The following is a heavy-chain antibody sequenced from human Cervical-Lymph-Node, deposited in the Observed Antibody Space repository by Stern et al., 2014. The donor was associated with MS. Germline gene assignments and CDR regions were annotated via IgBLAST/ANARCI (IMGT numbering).Heavy chain of an antibody. CDR1: GGTFTSYA. Sequence: QVQLVQSGAELKTPGSSVRISCKASGGTFTSYAINWVRQAPGQGPEWMGCIIPMFGTIHYAQSFQGRVTISADESTGTAYMELTGLTSEDTAVFYCARDGRGNFFYFDLWGRGTLVTVSS. CDR3: ARDGRGNFFYFDL. CDR2: IIPMFGTI. J-gene: IGHJ2*01. D-gene: IGHD4-23*01. V-gene: IGHV1-69*01.